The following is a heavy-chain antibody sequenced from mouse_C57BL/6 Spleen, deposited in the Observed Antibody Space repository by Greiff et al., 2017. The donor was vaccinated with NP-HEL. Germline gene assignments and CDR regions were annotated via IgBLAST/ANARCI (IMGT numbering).Heavy chain of an antibody. CDR2: INPNNGGT. Sequence: VQLKESGPELVKPGASVKIPCKASGSTFTDYNMDWVKQSHGKSLEWIGDINPNNGGTIYNQKFKGKATLTVDKSSSTAYMELRSLTSEDTAVYYCARKEEYYYAMDYWGQGTSVTVSS. CDR3: ARKEEYYYAMDY. CDR1: GSTFTDYN. J-gene: IGHJ4*01. V-gene: IGHV1-18*01.